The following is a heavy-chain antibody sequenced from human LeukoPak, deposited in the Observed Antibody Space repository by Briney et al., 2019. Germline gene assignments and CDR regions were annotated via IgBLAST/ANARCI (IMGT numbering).Heavy chain of an antibody. V-gene: IGHV3-21*01. CDR2: ISSSSSYI. Sequence: GGSLRLSCAASGFTFSSYSMNWVRQAPGKGLEWVSSISSSSSYIYYADSVQGRFTISRDNAKNSLYLQMDSLRAEDTAVYYCAREAGAFDYWAQGTLVTVSS. CDR3: AREAGAFDY. D-gene: IGHD1-26*01. J-gene: IGHJ4*02. CDR1: GFTFSSYS.